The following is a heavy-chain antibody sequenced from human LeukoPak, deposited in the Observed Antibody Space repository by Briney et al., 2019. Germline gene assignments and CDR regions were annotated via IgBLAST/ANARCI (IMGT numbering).Heavy chain of an antibody. CDR1: GGTFSSYA. CDR3: ARLDDYGDHEGS. J-gene: IGHJ4*02. CDR2: IIPILGIA. V-gene: IGHV1-69*04. Sequence: SVKVSCKASGGTFSSYAINWVRQAPGQGLEWMGRIIPILGIANYAQKFQGRVTITADKSTSTAYMELSSLRSEDTAVYYCARLDDYGDHEGSWGQGTLVTVSS. D-gene: IGHD4-17*01.